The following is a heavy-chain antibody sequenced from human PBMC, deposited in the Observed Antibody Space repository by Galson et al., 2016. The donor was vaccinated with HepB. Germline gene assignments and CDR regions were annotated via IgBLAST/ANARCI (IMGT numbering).Heavy chain of an antibody. CDR3: ARLTTFSGTYFIFAY. CDR1: GYSFTDSW. Sequence: QSGAEVKKPGESLKISCNGSGYSFTDSWIGWVRQMPGKGLEWMAIIFPGDSDTRYSPSFQGQVTISADKSINTAYLQWSSLKASDTAMYYCARLTTFSGTYFIFAYWGQGTLVTVSS. D-gene: IGHD3-10*01. CDR2: IFPGDSDT. J-gene: IGHJ4*02. V-gene: IGHV5-51*01.